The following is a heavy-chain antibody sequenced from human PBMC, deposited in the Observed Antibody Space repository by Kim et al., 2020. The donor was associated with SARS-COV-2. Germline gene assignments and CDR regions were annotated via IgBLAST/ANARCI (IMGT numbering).Heavy chain of an antibody. D-gene: IGHD2-15*01. CDR1: GYTFTSYY. CDR3: ARAPSDCSGGSCYGDYFDY. Sequence: ASVKVSCKASGYTFTSYYMHWVRQAPGQGLEWMGIINPSGGSTSYAQKFQGRVTMTRDTSTSTVYMELSSLRSEDTAVYYCARAPSDCSGGSCYGDYFDYWGQGTLVTVSS. J-gene: IGHJ4*02. V-gene: IGHV1-46*01. CDR2: INPSGGST.